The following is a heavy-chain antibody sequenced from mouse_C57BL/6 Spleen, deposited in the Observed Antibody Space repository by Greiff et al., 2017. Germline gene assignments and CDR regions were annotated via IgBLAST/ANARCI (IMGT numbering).Heavy chain of an antibody. Sequence: VQLQQSGAELVRPGASVKLSCKASGYTFTDYYINWVKQRPGQGLEWIARIYPGSGNTYYHEKFKGKATLTAEKSSSTAYMQLSSLTSEDSAVYFCARWDYGNWYFDVWGTGTTVTVSS. CDR2: IYPGSGNT. CDR3: ARWDYGNWYFDV. V-gene: IGHV1-76*01. CDR1: GYTFTDYY. D-gene: IGHD2-1*01. J-gene: IGHJ1*03.